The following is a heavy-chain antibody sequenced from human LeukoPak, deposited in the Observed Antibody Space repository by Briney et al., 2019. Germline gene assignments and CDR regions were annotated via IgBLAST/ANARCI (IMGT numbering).Heavy chain of an antibody. Sequence: PGGSLRLSCAASGFTFDDYAMHWVRQAPGKGLEGVSGISWSSGSIGYADSVKGRFTISRDNAKNSLYLQMNSLRAEDTALYYCAKSLYYYDSSGRTFDYWGQGTLVTVSS. CDR3: AKSLYYYDSSGRTFDY. CDR2: ISWSSGSI. V-gene: IGHV3-9*01. CDR1: GFTFDDYA. D-gene: IGHD3-22*01. J-gene: IGHJ4*02.